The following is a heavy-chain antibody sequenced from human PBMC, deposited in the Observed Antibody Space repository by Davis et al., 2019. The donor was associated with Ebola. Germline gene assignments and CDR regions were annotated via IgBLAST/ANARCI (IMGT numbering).Heavy chain of an antibody. Sequence: SETLSLTCTVSGGSISSSSDYWGWIRQPPGKGLEWIGSIYYSGSTYYNPSLKSRVTISVDTSKNQFSLKLSSVTAADTAVYYCARTSSIAALGWWFDPWGQGTLVTVSS. CDR1: GGSISSSSDY. CDR2: IYYSGST. D-gene: IGHD6-6*01. V-gene: IGHV4-39*01. CDR3: ARTSSIAALGWWFDP. J-gene: IGHJ5*02.